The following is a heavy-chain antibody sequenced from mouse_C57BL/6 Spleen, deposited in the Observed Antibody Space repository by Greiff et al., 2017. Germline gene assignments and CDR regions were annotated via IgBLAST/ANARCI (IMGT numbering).Heavy chain of an antibody. D-gene: IGHD1-1*01. CDR2: IHPNSGST. CDR1: GYTFTSYW. V-gene: IGHV1-64*01. Sequence: QVQLQQPGAELVKPGASVKLSCKASGYTFTSYWMHWVKQRPGQGLEWIGMIHPNSGSTNYNEKFKSKATLTVDKSSSTAYMQLSSLTSEDSAVYYCARDIYDGSSYEGVWDYWGQGTTLTVSS. J-gene: IGHJ2*01. CDR3: ARDIYDGSSYEGVWDY.